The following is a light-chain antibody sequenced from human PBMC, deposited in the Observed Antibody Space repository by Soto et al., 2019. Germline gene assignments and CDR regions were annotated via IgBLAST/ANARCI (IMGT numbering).Light chain of an antibody. Sequence: QSVPTQPPSASGSPGQSVTISCTGASSDVGGYDYVSWYQQHPGKAPKLMIYEVTIRPSGVSDRFSGSKSGNTASLTVSGLQAEDEADYYCSSYTGGNPSYVFGTGTKVTVL. CDR3: SSYTGGNPSYV. V-gene: IGLV2-8*01. CDR2: EVT. CDR1: SSDVGGYDY. J-gene: IGLJ1*01.